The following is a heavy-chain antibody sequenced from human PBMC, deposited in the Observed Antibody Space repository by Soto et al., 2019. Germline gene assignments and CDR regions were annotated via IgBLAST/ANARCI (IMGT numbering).Heavy chain of an antibody. Sequence: GGSLRLSCAASGFTFSSYAMSWVRQAPGKGLEWVSAISGSGGSTYYADSVKGRFTISRDNSKNTLYLQMNSLRAEDTAVYYCAKEAWYYDYIWGSYRTGGFDYWGQGTLVTVSS. CDR2: ISGSGGST. CDR1: GFTFSSYA. J-gene: IGHJ4*02. CDR3: AKEAWYYDYIWGSYRTGGFDY. V-gene: IGHV3-23*01. D-gene: IGHD3-16*02.